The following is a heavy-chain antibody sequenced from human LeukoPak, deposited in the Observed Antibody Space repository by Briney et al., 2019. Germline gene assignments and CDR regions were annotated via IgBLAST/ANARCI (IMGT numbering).Heavy chain of an antibody. CDR1: GFTFSSYG. Sequence: PGGSLRLSCAASGFTFSSYGMHWVRQAPGKGLEWVAFIRYDGSNKYYADSVKGRFTISRDNSKNTLYLQMNSLRAEDTAVYYCAKDLVAAPRFYYYYMDVWGKGTTVTVSS. V-gene: IGHV3-30*02. CDR3: AKDLVAAPRFYYYYMDV. D-gene: IGHD2-15*01. CDR2: IRYDGSNK. J-gene: IGHJ6*03.